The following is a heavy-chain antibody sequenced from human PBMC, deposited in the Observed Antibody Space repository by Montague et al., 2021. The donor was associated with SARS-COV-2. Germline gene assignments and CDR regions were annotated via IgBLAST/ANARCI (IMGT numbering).Heavy chain of an antibody. D-gene: IGHD3-9*01. V-gene: IGHV4-34*01. J-gene: IGHJ3*02. CDR1: RGSFSNYY. Sequence: SETLSLTCAVSRGSFSNYYCTWIRQSPGKGLEWIGEINQGGAPNYTPSLKSRVTISLDTSKKQISLKLNSVTVADTAVFFCARGRPVQGSFRHFDSISSGALDIWAQGSLVIVSS. CDR2: INQGGAP. CDR3: ARGRPVQGSFRHFDSISSGALDI.